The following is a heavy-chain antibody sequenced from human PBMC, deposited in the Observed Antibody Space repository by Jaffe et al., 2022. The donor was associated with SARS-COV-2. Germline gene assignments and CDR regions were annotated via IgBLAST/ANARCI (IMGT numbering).Heavy chain of an antibody. V-gene: IGHV1-2*06. D-gene: IGHD6-19*01. J-gene: IGHJ4*02. Sequence: QVQLVQSGAEVKKPGASVKVSCKASGFMFTAYYIHWVRQAPGQEPEWLGRINPNTGDTDYAQKFQGRVTMTRDTSITTAYMDLSSLISEDTAVYYCARDPAVAGDFWGQGTLITVSS. CDR3: ARDPAVAGDF. CDR1: GFMFTAYY. CDR2: INPNTGDT.